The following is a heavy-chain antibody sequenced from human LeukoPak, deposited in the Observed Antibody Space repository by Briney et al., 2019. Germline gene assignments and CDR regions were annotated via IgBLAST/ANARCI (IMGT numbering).Heavy chain of an antibody. D-gene: IGHD6-19*01. CDR3: AKDLEQWLPGAPLNYFDY. CDR2: ISGSGGST. CDR1: GFTFSSYV. J-gene: IGHJ4*02. V-gene: IGHV3-23*01. Sequence: PGGSLRLSCAASGFTFSSYVMSWVRQAPGKGLEWVSAISGSGGSTYYADSVKGRFTISRDNSKNTLYLQMNGLRAEDTAVYYCAKDLEQWLPGAPLNYFDYWGQGTLVTVSS.